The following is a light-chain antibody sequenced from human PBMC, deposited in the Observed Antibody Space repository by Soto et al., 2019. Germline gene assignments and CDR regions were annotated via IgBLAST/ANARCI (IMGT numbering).Light chain of an antibody. Sequence: EIVMTQPPATLSVSPGERATPSCRASQSVSSNLAWYQQKPGQAPRLLIYGASTRATGIPARFSGSGSGTEFTLTISSLQSEDFAVYYCQQYNNWPQTFGQGTKVDIK. CDR2: GAS. J-gene: IGKJ1*01. V-gene: IGKV3-15*01. CDR1: QSVSSN. CDR3: QQYNNWPQT.